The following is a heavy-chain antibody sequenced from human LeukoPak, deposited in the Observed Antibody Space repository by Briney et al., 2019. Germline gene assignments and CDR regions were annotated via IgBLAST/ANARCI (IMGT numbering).Heavy chain of an antibody. CDR1: GYTFTSYD. CDR2: MNPNSGNT. V-gene: IGHV1-8*01. J-gene: IGHJ6*03. D-gene: IGHD3-22*01. Sequence: ASVKVSCKASGYTFTSYDINWVRQATGQGLEWMGWMNPNSGNTGYAQKFQGRVTMTRNTSISTAYMELSNLRSEDTAVYYCARYYYDSSGYYYYYYYMDVWGKGTTVTISS. CDR3: ARYYYDSSGYYYYYYYMDV.